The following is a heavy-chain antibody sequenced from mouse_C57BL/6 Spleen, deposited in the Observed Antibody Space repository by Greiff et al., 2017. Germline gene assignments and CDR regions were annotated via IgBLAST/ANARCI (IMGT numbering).Heavy chain of an antibody. CDR1: GYTFTDYY. CDR2: INPNNGGT. J-gene: IGHJ2*01. V-gene: IGHV1-26*01. Sequence: EVQLQQSGPELVKPGASVKISCKASGYTFTDYYMNWVKQSHGKSLEWIGDINPNNGGTSYNQKFKGKATLTVDKSSSTAYMELRSLTSEDSAVYYCARDYYYGSSPYYFDYWGQGTTLTVSS. CDR3: ARDYYYGSSPYYFDY. D-gene: IGHD1-1*01.